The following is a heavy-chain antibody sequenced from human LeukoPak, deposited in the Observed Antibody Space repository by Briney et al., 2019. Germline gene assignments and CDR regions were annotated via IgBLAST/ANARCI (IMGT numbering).Heavy chain of an antibody. Sequence: SETLSLTCAVYGGSFSGYYWSWIRQPRGKGLEWIGEINHSGSTNYNPSLKSRVTISVDTSKNQFSLKLSSVTAADTAVYYCARGTTVTTGIYYFDYWGQGTLVTVSS. V-gene: IGHV4-34*01. D-gene: IGHD4-17*01. J-gene: IGHJ4*02. CDR1: GGSFSGYY. CDR2: INHSGST. CDR3: ARGTTVTTGIYYFDY.